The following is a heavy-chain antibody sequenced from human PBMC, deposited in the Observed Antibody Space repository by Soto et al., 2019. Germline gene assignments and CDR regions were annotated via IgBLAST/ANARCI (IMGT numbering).Heavy chain of an antibody. J-gene: IGHJ4*02. D-gene: IGHD2-15*01. CDR2: ISYEGSHT. Sequence: QVQLVESGGGVVQPGRSLRLSCAASGFIFSSYGMHWVRQAPGKGLEWVAVISYEGSHTYYADSVKSRFTITRDNSKNTLYLQMNSLRPEDTAVYYGAKEVHCGGGSCSWSEGFDYWGQGTLLTVSS. CDR3: AKEVHCGGGSCSWSEGFDY. CDR1: GFIFSSYG. V-gene: IGHV3-30*18.